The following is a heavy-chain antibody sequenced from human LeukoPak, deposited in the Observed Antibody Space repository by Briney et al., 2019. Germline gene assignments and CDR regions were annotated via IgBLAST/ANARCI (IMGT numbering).Heavy chain of an antibody. V-gene: IGHV3-7*01. CDR2: IKQDGSEK. J-gene: IGHJ6*02. CDR3: ARDHMVRGVIIDYYYYGMDV. CDR1: GFTFSSYW. Sequence: GGSLRLSCAASGFTFSSYWMSWARQAPGKGLEWVANIKQDGSEKYYVDSVKGRFTISRDNAKNSLYLQMNSLRAEDTAVYYCARDHMVRGVIIDYYYYGMDVWGQGTTVTVSS. D-gene: IGHD3-10*01.